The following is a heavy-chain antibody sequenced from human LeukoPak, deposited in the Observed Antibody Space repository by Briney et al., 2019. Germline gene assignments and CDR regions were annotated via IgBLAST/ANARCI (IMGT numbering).Heavy chain of an antibody. CDR2: ICSDGST. CDR3: ARDRREEADGAFAY. Sequence: GGSLRLSCAPSVFAVSGNYMSCVREAPGGGLGWVSVICSDGSTYYADYVNGRFTISRDNSKSPLSLQMNSLRGEETAVYYSARDRREEADGAFAYWGQGTLVTVSS. J-gene: IGHJ4*02. D-gene: IGHD3-10*01. CDR1: VFAVSGNY. V-gene: IGHV3-66*01.